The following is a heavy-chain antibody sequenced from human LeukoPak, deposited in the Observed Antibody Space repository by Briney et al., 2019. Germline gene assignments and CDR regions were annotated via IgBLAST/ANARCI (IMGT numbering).Heavy chain of an antibody. Sequence: ASVKVSCKASGYTFTSYAMNWVRQAPGQGLEWMGWISAYNGNTNYAQKLQGRVTMTTDTSTSTAYMELRSLRSDDTAVYYCARALRYRQRGNWFDPWGQGTLVTASS. J-gene: IGHJ5*02. D-gene: IGHD6-25*01. CDR2: ISAYNGNT. CDR3: ARALRYRQRGNWFDP. V-gene: IGHV1-18*01. CDR1: GYTFTSYA.